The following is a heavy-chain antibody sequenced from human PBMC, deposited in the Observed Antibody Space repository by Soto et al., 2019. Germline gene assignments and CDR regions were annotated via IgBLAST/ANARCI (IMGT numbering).Heavy chain of an antibody. J-gene: IGHJ4*02. CDR1: GVSMSDYY. CDR2: LHYSGSA. D-gene: IGHD3-16*01. Sequence: PSETLSLTCTVSGVSMSDYYGSGIRQSPGKGLEHIGYLHYSGSANYNPSLKSRVTISMDRSKNQFSLKLTSMTAADTAIYYCARSGHIFAGVIWGQGILVTVSS. V-gene: IGHV4-59*01. CDR3: ARSGHIFAGVI.